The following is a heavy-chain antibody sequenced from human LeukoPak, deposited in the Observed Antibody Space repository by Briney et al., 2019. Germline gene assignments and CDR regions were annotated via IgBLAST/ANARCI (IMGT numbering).Heavy chain of an antibody. CDR1: GFTFSNSW. Sequence: PGGSLSLSCVASGFTFSNSWMSWVRQAPGKGLEGVANIKEEEGEKYYVDSVEGRFTISIDNTKNSLYLQMNRLRAEDAAVYYCARRLCGGGSCYRVPQPSYMDVWGGGTTVTVSS. V-gene: IGHV3-7*01. D-gene: IGHD2-15*01. CDR3: ARRLCGGGSCYRVPQPSYMDV. J-gene: IGHJ6*03. CDR2: IKEEEGEK.